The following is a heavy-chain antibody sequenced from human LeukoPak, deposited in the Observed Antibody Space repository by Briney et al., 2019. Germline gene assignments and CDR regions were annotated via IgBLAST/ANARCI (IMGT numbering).Heavy chain of an antibody. CDR2: ISGSGDGT. CDR3: AKAPGFTVVTSFDW. D-gene: IGHD2-21*02. J-gene: IGHJ4*02. V-gene: IGHV3-23*01. Sequence: GGSLRLSCEASGFTFRSYAMNWVRQAPGKGLEWVSVISGSGDGTHYADSVKGRFTISRDNSKNTLYLQMNSLRVEDTAVSSCAKAPGFTVVTSFDWWGQGTLVTVSS. CDR1: GFTFRSYA.